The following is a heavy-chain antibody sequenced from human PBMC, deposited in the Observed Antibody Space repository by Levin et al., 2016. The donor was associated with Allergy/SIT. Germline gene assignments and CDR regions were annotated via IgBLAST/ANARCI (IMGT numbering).Heavy chain of an antibody. V-gene: IGHV3-43*01. D-gene: IGHD5-18*01. Sequence: GSLRLSCAASGFTFDDYTMHWVRQAPGKGLEWVSLISWDGGSTYYADSVKGRFTISRDNSKNSLYLQMNSLRTEDTALYYCAKGLGGRIQLWLQGSYYYGMDVWGQGTTVTVSS. CDR2: ISWDGGST. CDR1: GFTFDDYT. CDR3: AKGLGGRIQLWLQGSYYYGMDV. J-gene: IGHJ6*02.